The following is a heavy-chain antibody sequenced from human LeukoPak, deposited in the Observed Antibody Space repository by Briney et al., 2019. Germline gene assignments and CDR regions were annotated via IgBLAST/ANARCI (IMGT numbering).Heavy chain of an antibody. D-gene: IGHD4-17*01. CDR3: ARDDYGDYVRAFDI. V-gene: IGHV4-59*01. CDR2: IYYSGST. J-gene: IGHJ3*02. Sequence: SETLSLTCTVSGGSISSYYWSWIRQPPGKGLEWIGYIYYSGSTNYNPSLKSRVTISVDTSKNQFSLKLSSVTAADTAVYYCARDDYGDYVRAFDILGQGTMVTVSS. CDR1: GGSISSYY.